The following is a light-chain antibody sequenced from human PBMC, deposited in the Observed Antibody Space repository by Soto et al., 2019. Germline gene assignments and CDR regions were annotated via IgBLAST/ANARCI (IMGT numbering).Light chain of an antibody. CDR3: QQYNNWPLT. V-gene: IGKV3-15*01. Sequence: EIVMTQSPATLSVSPGDRATLSCRASQSVSSKLAWYQQKPGQAPRLLIYGASTRATGIPARFSGSGSGTEFTLTITSLQSEDFAVYYCQQYNNWPLTFGGGTKVEVK. J-gene: IGKJ4*01. CDR2: GAS. CDR1: QSVSSK.